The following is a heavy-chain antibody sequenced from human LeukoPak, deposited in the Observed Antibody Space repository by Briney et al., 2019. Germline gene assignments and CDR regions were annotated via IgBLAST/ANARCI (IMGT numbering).Heavy chain of an antibody. CDR3: ARDLRDYGAFDI. Sequence: SETLSLTCAVYGGSFTGYYWTWIRQPPGKGLEWIGEINHSGSTNYNPSLKSRVTISVDTSKNQFSLKLSSVTAADTAVYYCARDLRDYGAFDIWGQGTMVTVSS. D-gene: IGHD4-17*01. CDR1: GGSFTGYY. J-gene: IGHJ3*02. CDR2: INHSGST. V-gene: IGHV4-34*01.